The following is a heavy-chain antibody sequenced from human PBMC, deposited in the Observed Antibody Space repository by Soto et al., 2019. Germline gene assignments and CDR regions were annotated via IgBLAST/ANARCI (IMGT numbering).Heavy chain of an antibody. D-gene: IGHD2-8*02. CDR2: ILVGGST. J-gene: IGHJ3*02. Sequence: GGSLRLSCAASGFTCRSYDMSWVRQAPGKGLEWVSTILVGGSTHYPDSVKGRFTISRDNSKNTVFLQMNSLTAGDTAVYYCARATATGGGAFDICGQGTMVTVSS. V-gene: IGHV3-23*01. CDR1: GFTCRSYD. CDR3: ARATATGGGAFDI.